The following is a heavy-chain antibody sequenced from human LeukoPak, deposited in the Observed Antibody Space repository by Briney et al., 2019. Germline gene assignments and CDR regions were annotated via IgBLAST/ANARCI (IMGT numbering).Heavy chain of an antibody. CDR3: AKSNGYGLIDI. J-gene: IGHJ3*02. V-gene: IGHV4-59*12. D-gene: IGHD3-22*01. Sequence: SETLSLTCTVSGGSISSYYWSWIRQPPGKGLEWIGEINHSGSTTYNPSLKSRVIIAVDTSKNQFSLKLNSVTAADTAVYYCAKSNGYGLIDIWGQGTMVTVSS. CDR1: GGSISSYY. CDR2: INHSGST.